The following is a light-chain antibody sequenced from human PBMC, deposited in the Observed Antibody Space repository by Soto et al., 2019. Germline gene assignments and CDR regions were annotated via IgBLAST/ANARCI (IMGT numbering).Light chain of an antibody. Sequence: EIVLTQSPVTLSLSPGERATLSCRASQSVSSYLAWYQQKPGQAPRLLIYDASNRATGIPARFSGSGSGTDFTLTISSLDPKDFAVYYCQQRSIWPLTFGGGTELESK. CDR1: QSVSSY. V-gene: IGKV3-11*01. J-gene: IGKJ4*01. CDR2: DAS. CDR3: QQRSIWPLT.